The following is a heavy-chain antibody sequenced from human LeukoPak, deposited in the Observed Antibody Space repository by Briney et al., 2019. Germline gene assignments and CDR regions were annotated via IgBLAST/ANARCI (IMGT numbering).Heavy chain of an antibody. CDR1: GFTFSNYA. CDR3: ARERALGNWFDP. V-gene: IGHV3-23*01. D-gene: IGHD3-16*01. Sequence: GGSLRLSCAASGFTFSNYAITWVRQPPGKGLEWVSVISGSGSNTYYADSVKGRFTISRDNSKNTVFLQMDSLRDEDTAVYYCARERALGNWFDPWGQGTLVTVSS. J-gene: IGHJ5*02. CDR2: ISGSGSNT.